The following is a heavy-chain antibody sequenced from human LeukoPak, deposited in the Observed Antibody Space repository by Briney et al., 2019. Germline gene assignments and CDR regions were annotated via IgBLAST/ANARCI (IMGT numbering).Heavy chain of an antibody. V-gene: IGHV3-74*01. D-gene: IGHD1-1*01. CDR2: INSDGDTT. CDR1: GFTFSNYW. Sequence: GGSLRLSCAASGFTFSNYWMHWVRQAPGKGLVWVSRINSDGDTTTYAESVKGRFTISRDNAKNTLYLQMNSLRAEDTAVYYCARGVYANNYYFDCWGQGTLATVSS. CDR3: ARGVYANNYYFDC. J-gene: IGHJ4*02.